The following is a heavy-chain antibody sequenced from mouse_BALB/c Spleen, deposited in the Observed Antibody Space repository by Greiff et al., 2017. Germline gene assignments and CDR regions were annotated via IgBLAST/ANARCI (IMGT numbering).Heavy chain of an antibody. CDR1: GFTFSSFG. CDR2: ISSGSSTI. Sequence: EVQGVESGGGLVQPGGSRKLSCAASGFTFSSFGMHWVRQAPEKGLEWVAYISSGSSTIYYADTVKGRFTISRDNPKNTLFLQMTSLRSEDTAMYYCARVGYYWYFDVWGAGTTVTVSS. CDR3: ARVGYYWYFDV. D-gene: IGHD2-2*01. J-gene: IGHJ1*01. V-gene: IGHV5-17*02.